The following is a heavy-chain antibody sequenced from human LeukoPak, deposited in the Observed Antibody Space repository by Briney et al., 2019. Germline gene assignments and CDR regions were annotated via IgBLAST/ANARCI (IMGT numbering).Heavy chain of an antibody. J-gene: IGHJ4*02. CDR2: ISTYNGNT. V-gene: IGHV1-8*01. D-gene: IGHD3-22*01. CDR3: ARFRGYPPGGIDY. CDR1: GYTFTSHD. Sequence: ASVKVSCKASGYTFTSHDITWVRQAPGQGLEWMGWISTYNGNTNNAQKFQGRVTITRNTSISTAYMELSSLRSEDTAVYYCARFRGYPPGGIDYWGQGTLVTVSS.